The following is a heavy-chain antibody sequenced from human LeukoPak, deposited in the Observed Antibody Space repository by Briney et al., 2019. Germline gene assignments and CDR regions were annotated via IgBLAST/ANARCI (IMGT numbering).Heavy chain of an antibody. D-gene: IGHD6-19*01. CDR1: GSSFTSYW. CDR2: IYPDDSDT. V-gene: IGHV5-51*01. J-gene: IGHJ4*02. Sequence: GGSLKTSCKGSGSSFTSYWIAWVRQMPGKGLEWMGIIYPDDSDTRYSPSFQGQVTITADKSISTAYLQWSSLKASDNAMYYCARQRRSSGWPNDYWGQGTLVTVSS. CDR3: ARQRRSSGWPNDY.